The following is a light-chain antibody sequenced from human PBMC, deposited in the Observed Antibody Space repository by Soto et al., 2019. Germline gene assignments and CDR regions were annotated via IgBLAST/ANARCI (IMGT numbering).Light chain of an antibody. CDR3: SSYTSSSSVV. V-gene: IGLV2-14*01. CDR2: DVS. Sequence: QSALTQPASVSGSPGQSITISCTGTSSDVGGYNYVSWYQQHPGKAPKLMIYDVSNRPSGVSNRFSGSKSGNTASLTISGLQAEDEADYYCSSYTSSSSVVFGGETKRTVL. CDR1: SSDVGGYNY. J-gene: IGLJ2*01.